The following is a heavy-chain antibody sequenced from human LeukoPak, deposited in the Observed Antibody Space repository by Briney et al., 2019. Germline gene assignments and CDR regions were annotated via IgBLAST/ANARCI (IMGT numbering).Heavy chain of an antibody. Sequence: GGSLRLSCAASGFTFANSWMAWVRQAPGKGLEWVANIKQDGSTKHYADSLKGRFTISRDNPKNSLFLQMNNLRADDTAIYYCTRDTIGSLDYCGQGILVTVAS. CDR1: GFTFANSW. CDR2: IKQDGSTK. CDR3: TRDTIGSLDY. V-gene: IGHV3-7*01. D-gene: IGHD1-26*01. J-gene: IGHJ4*02.